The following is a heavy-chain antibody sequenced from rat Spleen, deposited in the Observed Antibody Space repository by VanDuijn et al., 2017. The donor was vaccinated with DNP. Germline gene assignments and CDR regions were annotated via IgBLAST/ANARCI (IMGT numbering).Heavy chain of an antibody. CDR1: GFTFRNSG. D-gene: IGHD1-4*01. CDR2: ISYDGGGT. Sequence: EVQLVESGGDSVQPGRSLKLSCAASGFTFRNSGMAWVRQAPTKGLEWVASISYDGGGTYYPDSVKGRFTISRDNAKSTLYLQMDSLRSEDTASYYCARLHGYNSHYYVMDAWGQGASVTVSS. CDR3: ARLHGYNSHYYVMDA. V-gene: IGHV5-29*01. J-gene: IGHJ4*01.